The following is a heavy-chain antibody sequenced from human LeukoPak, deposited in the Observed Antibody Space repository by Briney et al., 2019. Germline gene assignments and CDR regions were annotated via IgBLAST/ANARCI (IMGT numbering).Heavy chain of an antibody. Sequence: GGSLRLSCAASGFTFKDYGMSWVRQTPGKGLEWVSVIYSGGSTYYADSVKGRFTISRDNSKNTLYLQMNSLRAEDTAVYYCARDTWELRHHWGQGTLVTVSS. J-gene: IGHJ5*02. CDR3: ARDTWELRHH. D-gene: IGHD1-26*01. V-gene: IGHV3-66*02. CDR2: IYSGGST. CDR1: GFTFKDYG.